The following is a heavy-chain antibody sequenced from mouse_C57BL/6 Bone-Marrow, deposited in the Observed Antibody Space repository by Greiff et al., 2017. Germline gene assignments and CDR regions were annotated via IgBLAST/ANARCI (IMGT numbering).Heavy chain of an antibody. CDR2: IYPSDSET. D-gene: IGHD1-1*01. Sequence: QVQLQQPGAELVRPGSSVKLSCKASAYTFTSYWMDWVKQRPGQGLEWIGNIYPSDSETHYNQKFKDKATLTVDKSSSTAYMQLRSLTSEDSAVYYCARGGRRYFDVWGTGTTVTVSS. V-gene: IGHV1-61*01. CDR1: AYTFTSYW. CDR3: ARGGRRYFDV. J-gene: IGHJ1*03.